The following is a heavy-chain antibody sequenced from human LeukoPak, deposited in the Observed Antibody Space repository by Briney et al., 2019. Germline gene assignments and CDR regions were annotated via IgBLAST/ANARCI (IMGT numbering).Heavy chain of an antibody. Sequence: GGSLRLSCAASGFTFSSYEMNWVRQAPGKGLEWIPYISGSGGTIYYADSMKGRFTISRDNAKNSLDLQMSSLRAEDTAVYYCASLRQFRSGGTWYGLDVWGQGSTVTVSS. V-gene: IGHV3-48*03. CDR2: ISGSGGTI. J-gene: IGHJ6*02. CDR3: ASLRQFRSGGTWYGLDV. D-gene: IGHD2-15*01. CDR1: GFTFSSYE.